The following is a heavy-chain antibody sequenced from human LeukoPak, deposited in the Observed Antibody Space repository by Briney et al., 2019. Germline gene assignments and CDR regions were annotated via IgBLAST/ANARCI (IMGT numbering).Heavy chain of an antibody. D-gene: IGHD3-10*01. CDR3: ASPGTGAGGYFDY. CDR1: GYTFTSYY. CDR2: INPSGGST. V-gene: IGHV1-46*01. Sequence: ASVKVSCKASGYTFTSYYMHWVRQAPGQGLEWMGIINPSGGSTSYAQKFQGRVTMTRDTSTSTVYIELSSLRSEDTSVYYCASPGTGAGGYFDYWGQGTLVTVSS. J-gene: IGHJ4*02.